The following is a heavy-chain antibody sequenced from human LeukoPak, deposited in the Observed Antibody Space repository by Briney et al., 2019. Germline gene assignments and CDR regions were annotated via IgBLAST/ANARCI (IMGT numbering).Heavy chain of an antibody. Sequence: SETLSLTCTVSGGSISSSSYYWGWVRQPPGKGLEWIGSIYYSGSTYYNPSLKSRVTISVDTSKNQFSLKLSSVTAADTAVYYCARHRGYYDSPNWFVPWGQGTLVTVSS. J-gene: IGHJ5*02. V-gene: IGHV4-39*01. CDR3: ARHRGYYDSPNWFVP. CDR1: GGSISSSSYY. CDR2: IYYSGST. D-gene: IGHD3-22*01.